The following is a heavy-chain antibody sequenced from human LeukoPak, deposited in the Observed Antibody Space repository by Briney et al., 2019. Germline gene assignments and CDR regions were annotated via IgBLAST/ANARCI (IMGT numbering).Heavy chain of an antibody. CDR1: GFIFGSYA. CDR2: MSGSGGRT. Sequence: GGSLRLACAASGFIFGSYAMRSVRQAPGKGLGWASAMSGSGGRTYYADCVKGRFTIARDNSKNTLYLQMKSMRAEDTAVYYCAKDQDGSGWSKWFDPWGQGTLVTVSS. V-gene: IGHV3-23*01. D-gene: IGHD6-19*01. J-gene: IGHJ5*02. CDR3: AKDQDGSGWSKWFDP.